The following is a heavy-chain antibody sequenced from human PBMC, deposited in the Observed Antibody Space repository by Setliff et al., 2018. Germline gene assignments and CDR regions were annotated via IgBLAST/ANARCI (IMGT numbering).Heavy chain of an antibody. CDR3: ASRTHPHVITGITQGGGWWYYYYMEV. CDR2: IIPGLGIL. V-gene: IGHV1-69*10. D-gene: IGHD1-7*01. Sequence: SVKVSCKASGGTFNTYGITWVRQAPAQGLEWMGGIIPGLGILDYAQKFQDRVTITADRSTSTAYMELSSLRSEDTVVYYCASRTHPHVITGITQGGGWWYYYYMEVWGKGTTVTVSS. J-gene: IGHJ6*03. CDR1: GGTFNTYG.